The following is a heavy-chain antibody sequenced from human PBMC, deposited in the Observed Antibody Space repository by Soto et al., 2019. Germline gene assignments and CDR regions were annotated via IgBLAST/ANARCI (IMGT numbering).Heavy chain of an antibody. J-gene: IGHJ3*02. CDR2: IYYSGST. V-gene: IGHV4-59*08. D-gene: IGHD4-17*01. CDR3: ARLVYGDRLDDAFDI. Sequence: SETLSLTCTVSGGSISSYYWSWIRQPPGKGLEWIGYIYYSGSTNYNPSLKSRVTISVDTSKNQFSLKLSSVTAADTAVYYCARLVYGDRLDDAFDIWGQGTMVTVSS. CDR1: GGSISSYY.